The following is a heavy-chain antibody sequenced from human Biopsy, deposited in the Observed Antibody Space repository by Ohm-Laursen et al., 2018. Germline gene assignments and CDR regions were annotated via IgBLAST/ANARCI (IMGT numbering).Heavy chain of an antibody. CDR1: GYTFTGYH. D-gene: IGHD3-22*01. CDR3: TRGGYYYDSLAYYYWFDP. J-gene: IGHJ5*02. CDR2: INAKTGDT. Sequence: GASVKVSCKVSGYTFTGYHVHWVRQAPGQGLEWMGWINAKTGDTNYAQKFQGRVTMTWDTSISTAYVDLSSLRSDDTAVYYCTRGGYYYDSLAYYYWFDPWGQGTLVTVSS. V-gene: IGHV1-2*02.